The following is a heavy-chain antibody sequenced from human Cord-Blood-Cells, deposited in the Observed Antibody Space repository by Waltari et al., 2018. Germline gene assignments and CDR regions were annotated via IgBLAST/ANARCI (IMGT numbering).Heavy chain of an antibody. Sequence: QVQLVQSGAEVKKPGASVKVSCKVSGYTLTELSKHGVRRAPRKGIEWMGGFDXXXXXXXXXXXXXXXXXXXXXXXTDTAYMGLSSLRSEDTAVYYCATDRGGYFDYWGQGTLVTVSS. D-gene: IGHD3-22*01. CDR1: GYTLTELS. CDR3: ATDRGGYFDY. V-gene: IGHV1-24*01. J-gene: IGHJ4*02. CDR2: FDXXXXXX.